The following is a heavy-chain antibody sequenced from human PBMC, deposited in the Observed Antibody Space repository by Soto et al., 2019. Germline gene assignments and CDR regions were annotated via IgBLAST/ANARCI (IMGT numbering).Heavy chain of an antibody. CDR3: AREGRFADSGYEYNWFDT. CDR2: INHSGST. J-gene: IGHJ5*01. V-gene: IGHV4-34*01. CDR1: GGSFSSYY. Sequence: SETLSLTCAVYGGSFSSYYWSWIRQPPGKGLEWIGEINHSGSTNYNPSLKSRVTISVDTSKNQLSLKLSSVTAADTAVYYCAREGRFADSGYEYNWFDTWGQGTLHTVSS. D-gene: IGHD5-12*01.